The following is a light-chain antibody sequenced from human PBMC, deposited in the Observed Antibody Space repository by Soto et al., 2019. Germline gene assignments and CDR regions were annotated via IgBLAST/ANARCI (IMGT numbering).Light chain of an antibody. V-gene: IGKV3-15*01. J-gene: IGKJ1*01. Sequence: EIVLTQSPATLSLSPVERATLSCRASQSVSSYLAWDQQKPGQAPRLVIQGASTRAAGIPARFSGSGSGTEFTLTITSLQSEDFAVYYCQQFHNWPRTFGQGTKVDI. CDR2: GAS. CDR3: QQFHNWPRT. CDR1: QSVSSY.